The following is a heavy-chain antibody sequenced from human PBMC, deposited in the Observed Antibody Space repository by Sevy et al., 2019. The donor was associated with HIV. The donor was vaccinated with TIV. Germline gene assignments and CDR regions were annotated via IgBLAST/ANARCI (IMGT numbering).Heavy chain of an antibody. V-gene: IGHV4-39*01. J-gene: IGHJ5*02. Sequence: SETLSLTCSVSGASISSNNYYWGWIRQPPGKGLAWIGSMHYSGSTYYNPSLQSRVTISVDTSKNHFSLKLSSLTAADTAVYYCARHASYFDSSDYYHETPFDPWGQGTLVTVSS. CDR2: MHYSGST. CDR3: ARHASYFDSSDYYHETPFDP. CDR1: GASISSNNYY. D-gene: IGHD3-22*01.